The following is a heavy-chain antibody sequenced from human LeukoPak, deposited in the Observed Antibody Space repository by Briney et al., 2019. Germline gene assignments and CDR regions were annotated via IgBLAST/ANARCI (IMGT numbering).Heavy chain of an antibody. CDR3: TREIRYFDWFQADY. Sequence: GRSLRLSCTASGFTFGDHSVSWFRQAPGKGLEWVGFIRSKAYGGTAEYAASVKGRFTISRDDSKSVAYPQMDSLKTEDTAVYYCTREIRYFDWFQADYWGQGTLVTVSS. V-gene: IGHV3-49*03. D-gene: IGHD3-9*01. CDR2: IRSKAYGGTA. J-gene: IGHJ4*02. CDR1: GFTFGDHS.